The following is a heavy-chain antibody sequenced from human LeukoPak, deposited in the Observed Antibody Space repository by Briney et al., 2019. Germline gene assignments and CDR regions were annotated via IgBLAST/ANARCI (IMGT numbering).Heavy chain of an antibody. J-gene: IGHJ3*02. CDR3: AKDIDFGYCSSTSCYFAFDI. Sequence: GGSLRLSCAASGFTFSSYAMSWVRQAPGKGLEWVSAISGSGGSTYYADSVKGRFTISRDNSKNTLYLQMNSLRAEDTAVYYCAKDIDFGYCSSTSCYFAFDIWGQGTMVTVSS. D-gene: IGHD2-2*01. CDR2: ISGSGGST. V-gene: IGHV3-23*01. CDR1: GFTFSSYA.